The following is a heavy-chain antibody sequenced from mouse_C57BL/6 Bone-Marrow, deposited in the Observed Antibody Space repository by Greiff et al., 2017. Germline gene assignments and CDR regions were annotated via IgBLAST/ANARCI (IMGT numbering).Heavy chain of an antibody. Sequence: EVQLQESGPGLVKPSQSLSLTCSVTGYSITSGYYWNWILQFPGNKLEWMGYISYDGSNNYNPSLKNRISITRDTSKNQFFLKFNSVTTEDTATYYCASELNAMDYWGQGTSVTVSS. V-gene: IGHV3-6*01. CDR1: GYSITSGYY. J-gene: IGHJ4*01. CDR3: ASELNAMDY. CDR2: ISYDGSN.